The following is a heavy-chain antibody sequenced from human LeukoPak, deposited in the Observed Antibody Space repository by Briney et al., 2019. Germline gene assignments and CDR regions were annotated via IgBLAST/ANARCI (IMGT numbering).Heavy chain of an antibody. J-gene: IGHJ2*01. CDR2: IYYSGST. CDR1: GGSISSYY. V-gene: IGHV4-59*01. D-gene: IGHD3-9*01. Sequence: PSETLSLICTVSGGSISSYYWSWFRQPPGEGLQGFGYIYYSGSTNYNPSLQRRVTISVAASKIRFSLNLSSVPAADPAVYYCAREVLRYFDWLPKNWYFDLWGRGTLVTVSS. CDR3: AREVLRYFDWLPKNWYFDL.